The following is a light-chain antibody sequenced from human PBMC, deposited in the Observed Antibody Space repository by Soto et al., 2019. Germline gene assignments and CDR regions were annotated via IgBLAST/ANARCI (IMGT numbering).Light chain of an antibody. CDR1: SSDVGGYNY. CDR3: SSYTSSSKV. J-gene: IGLJ3*02. V-gene: IGLV2-14*01. Sequence: QSVLTQPASVSGSPGQSITISCTGTSSDVGGYNYVSWYQHHPGKAPKLMIFEVSNRPSGVSNRFSGSKSGNTASLTISGLQAEDEADYYCSSYTSSSKVFGGGTKLTVL. CDR2: EVS.